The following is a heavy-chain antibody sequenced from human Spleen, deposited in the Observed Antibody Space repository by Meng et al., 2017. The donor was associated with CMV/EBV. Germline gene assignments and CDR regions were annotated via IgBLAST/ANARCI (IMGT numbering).Heavy chain of an antibody. CDR3: ARVGVVVMKNAFDI. D-gene: IGHD3-22*01. V-gene: IGHV1-18*01. CDR1: GYTFISYG. J-gene: IGHJ3*02. Sequence: DSVKVSCKASGYTFISYGISWVRQAPGQGLEWMGWISTYNGNTNYAQKLQGRVTMTIDTSTSTAYMELRSLGSDDTAVYYCARVGVVVMKNAFDIWGQGTMVTVSS. CDR2: ISTYNGNT.